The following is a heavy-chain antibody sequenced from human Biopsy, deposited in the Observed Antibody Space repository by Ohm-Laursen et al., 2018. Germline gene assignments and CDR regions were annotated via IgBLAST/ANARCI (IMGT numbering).Heavy chain of an antibody. CDR2: ISETSSHI. V-gene: IGHV3-21*01. D-gene: IGHD6-6*01. CDR3: ARDSSRRAREGGMDV. CDR1: GFSVSSYD. Sequence: GSLRLSCAASGFSVSSYDMNWVRQPPGKGLERISYISETSSHIYDADSVRGRFTVARVIAKNSLYLQLNSLRVEDTAVYYCARDSSRRAREGGMDVWGQGTTVTVSS. J-gene: IGHJ6*02.